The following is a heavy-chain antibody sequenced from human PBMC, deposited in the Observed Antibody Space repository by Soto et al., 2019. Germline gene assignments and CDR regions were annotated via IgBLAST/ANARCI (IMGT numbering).Heavy chain of an antibody. CDR3: AKTGPYCGGDCSRYFYGMDV. J-gene: IGHJ6*02. CDR2: IWGSGDRT. V-gene: IGHV3-23*01. D-gene: IGHD2-21*02. CDR1: GFAFRTYA. Sequence: PGGSLRRSCAASGFAFRTYAMAWVRQAPGKGLEWVSGIWGSGDRTFYADSVKGRFTISRDDSRNTLYLQMYSLTAEDTALYYCAKTGPYCGGDCSRYFYGMDVWGQGTTVTVSS.